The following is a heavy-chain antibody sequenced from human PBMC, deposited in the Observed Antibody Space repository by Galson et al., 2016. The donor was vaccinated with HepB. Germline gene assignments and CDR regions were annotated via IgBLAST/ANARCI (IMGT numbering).Heavy chain of an antibody. CDR2: IYYSGSA. V-gene: IGHV4-39*01. Sequence: ATLSLTCTVSGGSVTSTSNYWGWIRQPPGKGLEWIGSIYYSGSATYNPSLKSRVTISVDTSKNQFSLNLSSVTAADTAVYYCARHSSYYGNFDYWGQGTLVIVSS. D-gene: IGHD2-15*01. J-gene: IGHJ4*02. CDR3: ARHSSYYGNFDY. CDR1: GGSVTSTSNY.